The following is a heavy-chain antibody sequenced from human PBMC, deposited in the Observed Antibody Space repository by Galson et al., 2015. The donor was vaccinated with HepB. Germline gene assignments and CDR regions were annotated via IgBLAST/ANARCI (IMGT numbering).Heavy chain of an antibody. CDR3: ARVRTLPRLRKGVFDY. V-gene: IGHV4-31*03. J-gene: IGHJ4*02. D-gene: IGHD1-14*01. CDR1: GGSISSGGYY. CDR2: IYYSGST. Sequence: TLSLTCTVSGGSISSGGYYWSWIRQHPGKGLEWIGYIYYSGSTYYNPSLKSRVTISVDTSKNQFSLKLSSVTAADTAVYYCARVRTLPRLRKGVFDYWGQGTLVTVSS.